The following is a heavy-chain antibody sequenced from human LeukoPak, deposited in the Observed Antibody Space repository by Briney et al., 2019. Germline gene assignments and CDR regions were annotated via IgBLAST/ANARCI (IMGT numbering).Heavy chain of an antibody. CDR2: INPNSGGT. J-gene: IGHJ6*02. V-gene: IGHV1-2*06. D-gene: IGHD6-13*01. CDR3: ARVLVHYYYGMDV. Sequence: ASVKVSCKASGYTFTGYYMHWVRQAPGQGLEWMGRINPNSGGTNYAQKFQGRVTMTRDTSISTAYMELSRLRSDDTAVYYCARVLVHYYYGMDVWGQGTTVTVSS. CDR1: GYTFTGYY.